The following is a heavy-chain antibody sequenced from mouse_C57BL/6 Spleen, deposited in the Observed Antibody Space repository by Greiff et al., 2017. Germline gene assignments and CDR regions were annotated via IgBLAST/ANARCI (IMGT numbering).Heavy chain of an antibody. D-gene: IGHD1-1*01. J-gene: IGHJ4*01. CDR3: ARHIITTVVATKEMDY. CDR1: GYTFTSYW. Sequence: QVQLQQPGAELVRPGTSVKLSCKASGYTFTSYWMHWVKQRPGQGLEWIGVIDPSDSYTNYNQKFKGKATLTVDTSSSTAYMQLSSLTSEDSAVYYCARHIITTVVATKEMDYWGQGTSVTVSS. CDR2: IDPSDSYT. V-gene: IGHV1-59*01.